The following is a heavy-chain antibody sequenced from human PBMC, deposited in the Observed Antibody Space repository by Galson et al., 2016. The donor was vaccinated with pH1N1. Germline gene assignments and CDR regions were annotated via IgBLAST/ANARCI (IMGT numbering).Heavy chain of an antibody. CDR1: GYSITSGYY. Sequence: SETLSLTCAVSGYSITSGYYWGWIRQSPGKGLEWIGSIYQSGNTYVNPSLRSRVTISVDTSKNQFSLRLRAMTAADTAVYYCARHSHFALGGSGDFDVWGQGILVTVSS. CDR2: IYQSGNT. D-gene: IGHD7-27*01. V-gene: IGHV4-38-2*01. J-gene: IGHJ4*02. CDR3: ARHSHFALGGSGDFDV.